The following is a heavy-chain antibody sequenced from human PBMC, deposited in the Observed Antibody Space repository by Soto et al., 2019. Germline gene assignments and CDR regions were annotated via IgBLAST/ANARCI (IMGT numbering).Heavy chain of an antibody. CDR3: ARDPDYDFWSGDYYYGMDV. CDR2: IWYDGSNK. J-gene: IGHJ6*02. V-gene: IGHV3-33*01. Sequence: GGSLRLSCAASGFTFSGYGMHWVRQSPGKGLEWVAVIWYDGSNKYYADSVKGRFTISRDNSKNTLYLQMNSLRAEDTAVYYCARDPDYDFWSGDYYYGMDVWGQGTTVTVSS. CDR1: GFTFSGYG. D-gene: IGHD3-3*01.